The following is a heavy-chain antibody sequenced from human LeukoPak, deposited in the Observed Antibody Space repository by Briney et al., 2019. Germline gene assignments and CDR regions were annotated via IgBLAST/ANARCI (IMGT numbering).Heavy chain of an antibody. D-gene: IGHD3-10*01. CDR1: GGSISSSSYY. J-gene: IGHJ4*02. Sequence: SETLSLTCTVSGGSISSSSYYWGWIRQPPGKGLEWIGSIYYSGSSYYNPSLKSRVTISVHTSKNQFSLKLSSVTAADTAVYYCARTLTDYYYGSGSYLDYWGQGTLVTVSS. V-gene: IGHV4-39*01. CDR2: IYYSGSS. CDR3: ARTLTDYYYGSGSYLDY.